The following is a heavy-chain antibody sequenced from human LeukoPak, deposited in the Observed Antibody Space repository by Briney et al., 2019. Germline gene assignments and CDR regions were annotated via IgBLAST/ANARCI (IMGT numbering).Heavy chain of an antibody. D-gene: IGHD1-14*01. Sequence: NPGGSLRLSCAASGFTFSSYSMNWVRQAPGKRLEWVSSISSSSSYIYYADSVKGRFTISRDNAKNSLYLQMNSLRAEDTAVYYCARDPELGRIDYWGQGTLVTVSS. CDR1: GFTFSSYS. CDR2: ISSSSSYI. CDR3: ARDPELGRIDY. J-gene: IGHJ4*02. V-gene: IGHV3-21*01.